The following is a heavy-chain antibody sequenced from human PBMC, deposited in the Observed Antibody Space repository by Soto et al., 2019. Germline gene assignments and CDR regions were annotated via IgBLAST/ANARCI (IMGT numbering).Heavy chain of an antibody. J-gene: IGHJ3*02. V-gene: IGHV3-53*01. CDR1: GFAVSSKY. Sequence: GGSLRLSCAASGFAVSSKYMSWVRQAPGKGLEWVSLIYSGGNTYYPHSVKGRLTISRDNSKNTLYLQMNSLRAEDTAVSYCETKRFGNHDAFDIWGQGTLVTVSS. D-gene: IGHD3-10*01. CDR2: IYSGGNT. CDR3: ETKRFGNHDAFDI.